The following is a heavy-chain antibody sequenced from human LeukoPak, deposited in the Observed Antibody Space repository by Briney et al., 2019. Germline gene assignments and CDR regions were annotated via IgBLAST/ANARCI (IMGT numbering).Heavy chain of an antibody. V-gene: IGHV1-2*02. CDR1: GYTFNAYY. CDR2: VNPKSGGT. D-gene: IGHD3-16*02. Sequence: ALVKVSCKASGYTFNAYYMHWVRQAPGQGLEWMGWVNPKSGGTKYAQKFQGRVTMTRDTSISTAYMELSRLRSDDTAVYYCTRGMLYGYFDYWGQGTLVTVSS. J-gene: IGHJ4*02. CDR3: TRGMLYGYFDY.